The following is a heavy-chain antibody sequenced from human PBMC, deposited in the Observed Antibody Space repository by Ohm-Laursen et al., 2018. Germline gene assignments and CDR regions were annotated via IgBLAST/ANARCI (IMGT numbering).Heavy chain of an antibody. CDR2: ISNVVSVT. V-gene: IGHV3-48*04. Sequence: SLRLSCAASGFPFSAYSMNWVRQAPGKGLEWISYISNVVSVTWYADSVKGRFTISRDNAKNSLYLQMNSLRAEDTAVYYCASFYGKGWFDPWGQGTLVTVSS. CDR3: ASFYGKGWFDP. J-gene: IGHJ5*02. CDR1: GFPFSAYS. D-gene: IGHD2/OR15-2a*01.